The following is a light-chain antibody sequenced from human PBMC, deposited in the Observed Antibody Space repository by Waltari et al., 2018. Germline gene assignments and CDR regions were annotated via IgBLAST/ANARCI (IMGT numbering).Light chain of an antibody. CDR2: EVS. V-gene: IGLV2-14*01. CDR3: CSYTGSISPYV. Sequence: QSALTQPASASGSPGQSITIPCTGTSSAVGGYNYVPWYQQHPGQAPKLLIYEVSNRPSGVSNRFSGSKSGNTASLTISGLPAEDEADYYCCSYTGSISPYVFGAGTKLTVL. J-gene: IGLJ1*01. CDR1: SSAVGGYNY.